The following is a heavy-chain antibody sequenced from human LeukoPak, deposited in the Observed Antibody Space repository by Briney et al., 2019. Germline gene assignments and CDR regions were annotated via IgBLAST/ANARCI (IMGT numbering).Heavy chain of an antibody. CDR2: IYTSGST. V-gene: IGHV4-4*07. CDR3: ARDPERYGSGSGYYMDV. J-gene: IGHJ6*03. CDR1: GGSISSYY. Sequence: PSETLSLTCTVSGGSISSYYWSWIRQPAGKGLEWIGRIYTSGSTNYNPSLKSRVTMSVDTSKNQFSLKLSSVTAADTAVYYCARDPERYGSGSGYYMDVWGKGTTVTISS. D-gene: IGHD3-10*01.